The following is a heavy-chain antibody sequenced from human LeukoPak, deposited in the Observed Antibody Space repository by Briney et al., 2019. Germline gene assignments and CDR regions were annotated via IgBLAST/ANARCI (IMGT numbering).Heavy chain of an antibody. V-gene: IGHV4-30-2*01. Sequence: SETLSLNCAVSGDSISGGGYSWSWIRQPPGKGLEWIGYIYHGGSAYYSPSLQSRVSISVDKSRNQFSLRLNSVTAADPAVYYCARYFRAGQLKWFDPWGQGTLVTVSS. D-gene: IGHD2/OR15-2a*01. CDR3: ARYFRAGQLKWFDP. CDR1: GDSISGGGYS. J-gene: IGHJ5*02. CDR2: IYHGGSA.